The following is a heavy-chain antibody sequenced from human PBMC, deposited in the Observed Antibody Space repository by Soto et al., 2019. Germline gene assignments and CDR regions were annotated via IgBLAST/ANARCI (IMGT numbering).Heavy chain of an antibody. V-gene: IGHV1-69*08. D-gene: IGHD3-16*02. CDR3: ARDLERLRLGELSGRLGY. CDR1: GGTFSSYT. Sequence: QVQLVQSGAEVKKPGSSVKVSCKASGGTFSSYTISWVRQAPGQGLEWMGRIIPILCIANYAQKFQGRVTITADKSTSTAYMELSSLRSEDTAVYYCARDLERLRLGELSGRLGYWGQGTLVTVSS. J-gene: IGHJ4*02. CDR2: IIPILCIA.